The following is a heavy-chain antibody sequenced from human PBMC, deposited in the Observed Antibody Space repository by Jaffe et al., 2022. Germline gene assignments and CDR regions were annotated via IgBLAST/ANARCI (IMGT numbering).Heavy chain of an antibody. Sequence: EVQLVESGGGLVQPGRSLRLSCAASGFTFDDYAMHWVRQAPGKGLEWVSGISWNSGSIGYADSVKGRFTISRDNAKNSLYLQMNSLRAEDTALYYCAKDYYSSTHWGQGTLVTVSS. V-gene: IGHV3-9*01. CDR2: ISWNSGSI. CDR1: GFTFDDYA. J-gene: IGHJ4*02. D-gene: IGHD6-13*01. CDR3: AKDYYSSTH.